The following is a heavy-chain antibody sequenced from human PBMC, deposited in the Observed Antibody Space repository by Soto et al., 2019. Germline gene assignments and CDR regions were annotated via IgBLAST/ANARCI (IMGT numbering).Heavy chain of an antibody. V-gene: IGHV2-5*02. CDR3: AHSSVDMITFGGVIVIPRWFDP. Sequence: SCPTLGNPTQNLTLTCPLSGFSLSTSGVGVGWIRQPPGKALGWVALIYWDDDKRYSPSLKSRLTITKDTSKNQVVLTMPNMDPVDTATYYCAHSSVDMITFGGVIVIPRWFDPWGQGTLVTVSS. CDR2: IYWDDDK. D-gene: IGHD3-16*02. J-gene: IGHJ5*02. CDR1: GFSLSTSGVG.